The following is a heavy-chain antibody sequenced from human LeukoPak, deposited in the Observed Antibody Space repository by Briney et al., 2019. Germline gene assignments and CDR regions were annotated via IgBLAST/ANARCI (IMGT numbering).Heavy chain of an antibody. CDR1: GGTFSSYA. Sequence: ASVKVSCKASGGTFSSYAISWVRQAPGQGLEWMGGIIPIFGTANYAQKFQGRVTITADESTSTAYMELSSLRSEDTAVYYCARSTYSSSWPKPNYYYYYMDVWGKGTTVTVSS. CDR3: ARSTYSSSWPKPNYYYYYMDV. V-gene: IGHV1-69*01. D-gene: IGHD6-13*01. CDR2: IIPIFGTA. J-gene: IGHJ6*03.